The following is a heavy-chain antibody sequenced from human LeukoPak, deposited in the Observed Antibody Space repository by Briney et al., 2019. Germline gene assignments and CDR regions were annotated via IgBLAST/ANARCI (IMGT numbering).Heavy chain of an antibody. V-gene: IGHV4-59*08. CDR1: GGSISSYY. CDR3: AGTGPRYCSSTSCYGMDV. J-gene: IGHJ6*02. Sequence: SETLSLTCTVSGGSISSYYWSWIRQPPGKGLEWIGYIYYSGSTNYNPSLKSRVTISVDPSKNPFSLKLSSVTAADTAVYYCAGTGPRYCSSTSCYGMDVWGQGTTVTVSS. D-gene: IGHD2-2*01. CDR2: IYYSGST.